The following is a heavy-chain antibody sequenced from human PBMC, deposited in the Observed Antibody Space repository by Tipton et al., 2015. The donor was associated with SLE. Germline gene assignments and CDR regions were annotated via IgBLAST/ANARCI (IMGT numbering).Heavy chain of an antibody. J-gene: IGHJ2*01. CDR1: GFTVSSNY. V-gene: IGHV3-23*03. Sequence: SLRLSCAASGFTVSSNYMSWVRQAPGKGLEWVSVIYSGGSSTYYADSVKGRFTISRDNSENTLYLQMHSLRAEDTAVYYCAGSSGYFYWYFDLWGRGTLVTVSS. CDR2: IYSGGSST. D-gene: IGHD3-22*01. CDR3: AGSSGYFYWYFDL.